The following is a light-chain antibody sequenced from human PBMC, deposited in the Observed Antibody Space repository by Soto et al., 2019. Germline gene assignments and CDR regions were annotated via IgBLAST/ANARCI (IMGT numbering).Light chain of an antibody. CDR3: SSYTSSSAWV. Sequence: QSVLTQPASVSGSPGQSITISCTGTSSDVGGYNYVSWYQQHPGKAPKLMIYDVSNRPSGVSNRFSGSKSGNTASLTISGIKAEDEDDYYCSSYTSSSAWVFGGGTKLTVL. CDR2: DVS. CDR1: SSDVGGYNY. V-gene: IGLV2-14*01. J-gene: IGLJ3*02.